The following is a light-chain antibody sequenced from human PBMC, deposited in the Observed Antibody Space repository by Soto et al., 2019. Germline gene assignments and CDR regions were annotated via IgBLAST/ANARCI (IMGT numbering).Light chain of an antibody. CDR1: RSDVGLYNL. CDR3: CSYAGISTYVL. J-gene: IGLJ2*01. V-gene: IGLV2-23*01. CDR2: EGS. Sequence: QSVLTQPASVSGSPGQTITISCTGTRSDVGLYNLVSWYQHHPGKAPKLMIYEGSARPSGVSDRFSGSKSGNTASLTISGLQADDEADYYCCSYAGISTYVLFGGGTKLTFL.